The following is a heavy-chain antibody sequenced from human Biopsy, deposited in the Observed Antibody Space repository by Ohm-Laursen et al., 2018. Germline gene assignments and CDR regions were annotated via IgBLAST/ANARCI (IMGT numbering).Heavy chain of an antibody. D-gene: IGHD1-26*01. V-gene: IGHV3-23*01. CDR2: INDSGDSV. J-gene: IGHJ6*02. CDR1: EFTFSRYA. Sequence: SLRLSCAASEFTFSRYAMSWVRQAPGKGLDWVSDINDSGDSVHYSDSVKGRFTISRDNSKNTVFLQMSSLRAEDTGVYYCARDPIVGSKADGMDVWGQGTTVTVSS. CDR3: ARDPIVGSKADGMDV.